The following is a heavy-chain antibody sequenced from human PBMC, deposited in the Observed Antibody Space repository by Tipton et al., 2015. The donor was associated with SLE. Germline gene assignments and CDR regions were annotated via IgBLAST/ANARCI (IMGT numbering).Heavy chain of an antibody. V-gene: IGHV4-59*01. D-gene: IGHD3-10*01. Sequence: TLSLTCTVSGGSISSYYWSWIRQPPWKGLEWIGYIYYSGSTNYNPSLKSRVTISVDTSKNQFSLKLSSVTAADTAVYYCARAGMVRGVSPMDVRGQATPVPVSS. CDR3: ARAGMVRGVSPMDV. CDR2: IYYSGST. J-gene: IGHJ6*02. CDR1: GGSISSYY.